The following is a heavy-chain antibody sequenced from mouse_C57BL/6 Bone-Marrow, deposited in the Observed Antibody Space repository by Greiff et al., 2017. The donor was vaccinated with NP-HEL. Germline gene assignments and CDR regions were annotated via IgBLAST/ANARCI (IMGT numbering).Heavy chain of an antibody. J-gene: IGHJ4*01. V-gene: IGHV14-4*01. Sequence: VQLQQSGAELVRPGASVKLSCTASGFNIKDDYMHWVKQRPEQGLEWIGWIDPENGDTEYASKFQGKATITADTDSNTAYLQLSSLTSEDTAVYYCTTWEAMDYWGQGTSVTVSS. D-gene: IGHD4-1*01. CDR1: GFNIKDDY. CDR2: IDPENGDT. CDR3: TTWEAMDY.